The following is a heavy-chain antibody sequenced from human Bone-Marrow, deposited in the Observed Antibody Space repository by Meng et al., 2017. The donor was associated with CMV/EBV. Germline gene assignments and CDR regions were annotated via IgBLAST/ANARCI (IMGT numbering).Heavy chain of an antibody. V-gene: IGHV3-11*01. D-gene: IGHD2-2*01. CDR1: GFTFSDYY. J-gene: IGHJ4*02. CDR3: ARYCSSTSCYVDY. Sequence: LSLTCAASGFTFSDYYMSWIRQAPGKGLEWVSYISSSGSTIYYEDSVKGRFTISRDSANNSLYLQMNSLRAEDTAVYYCARYCSSTSCYVDYWGQGTRVTGSS. CDR2: ISSSGSTI.